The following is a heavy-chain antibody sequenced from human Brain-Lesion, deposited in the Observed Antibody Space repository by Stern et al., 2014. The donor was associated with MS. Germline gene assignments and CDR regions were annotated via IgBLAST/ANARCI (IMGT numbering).Heavy chain of an antibody. D-gene: IGHD2-2*01. CDR2: IFNSGST. CDR3: ARGRVVPGFQYYATDV. Sequence: VQLVESGPGLVKPSQTLSLSCTVSGGSISSGGYYWSWIRQPAGKGLEWIGRIFNSGSTSYTPPLKGGVTISIAPSKTHFPLRLTPMTAADTAVYYCARGRVVPGFQYYATDVWGQGTTVIVSS. J-gene: IGHJ6*02. V-gene: IGHV4-61*02. CDR1: GGSISSGGYY.